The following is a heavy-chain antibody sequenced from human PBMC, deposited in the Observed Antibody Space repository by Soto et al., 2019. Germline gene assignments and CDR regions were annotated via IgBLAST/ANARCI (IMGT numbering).Heavy chain of an antibody. CDR2: IRSKPNTDAT. J-gene: IGHJ6*03. Sequence: SGGGLVQPGGSLKLSCAASGFTFSDSAMHWVRQASGKGLEWVGRIRSKPNTDATAYAASVKGRFTISRDDSKNTAYLQMNSLKTEDTAVYYCTRHVDCSGGSCYSGYYYYMDVWGKGTTVTVSS. D-gene: IGHD2-15*01. CDR3: TRHVDCSGGSCYSGYYYYMDV. V-gene: IGHV3-73*01. CDR1: GFTFSDSA.